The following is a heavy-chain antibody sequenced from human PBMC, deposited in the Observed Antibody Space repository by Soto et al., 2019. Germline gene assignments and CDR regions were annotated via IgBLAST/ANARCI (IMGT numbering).Heavy chain of an antibody. CDR1: GGSFSGYY. D-gene: IGHD3-3*01. Sequence: PSETLSLTCAVYGGSFSGYYWSWIRQPRGKGLEWIGEINHSGSTNYNPSLKSRVTISVDTSKNQFSLKLSSVTAADTAVYYCARGFLGYYDFWSGPIPNTYYFDYWGQGTLVTVSS. CDR3: ARGFLGYYDFWSGPIPNTYYFDY. J-gene: IGHJ4*02. V-gene: IGHV4-34*01. CDR2: INHSGST.